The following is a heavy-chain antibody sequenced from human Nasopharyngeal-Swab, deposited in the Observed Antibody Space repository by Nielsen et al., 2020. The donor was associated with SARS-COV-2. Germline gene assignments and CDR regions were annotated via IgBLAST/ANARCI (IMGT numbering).Heavy chain of an antibody. Sequence: WIRQPPGKCLEWIGYIYHSGSTYYNPSLKSRVTISVDRSKNQFSLKLSSVTAADTAVYYCARGDCSGGSCYFGYFDYWGQGTLVTVSS. D-gene: IGHD2-15*01. CDR3: ARGDCSGGSCYFGYFDY. CDR2: IYHSGST. J-gene: IGHJ4*02. V-gene: IGHV4-30-2*01.